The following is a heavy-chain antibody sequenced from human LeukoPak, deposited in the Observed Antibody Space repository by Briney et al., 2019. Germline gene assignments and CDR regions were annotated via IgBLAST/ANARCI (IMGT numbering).Heavy chain of an antibody. CDR2: ISSDGSNK. V-gene: IGHV3-30*18. D-gene: IGHD3-10*01. CDR1: GFSFSSYG. J-gene: IGHJ6*03. CDR3: AKDFYYGSGSYYKAGNYYMDV. Sequence: GRSLRLSCATSGFSFSSYGIHWVRQAPGKGLEWVAVISSDGSNKYYVDSVKGRFILSRDNSKNTLYLQMNSLRAEDTAVYYCAKDFYYGSGSYYKAGNYYMDVWGKGTTVTISS.